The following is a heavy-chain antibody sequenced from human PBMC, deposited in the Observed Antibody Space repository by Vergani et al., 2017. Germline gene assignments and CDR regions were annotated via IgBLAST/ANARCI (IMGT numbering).Heavy chain of an antibody. V-gene: IGHV3-33*01. CDR1: GFTFSSYG. CDR2: IWYDGSNK. CDR3: ARDQVASGLAPSRWE. J-gene: IGHJ4*02. Sequence: QVQLVESGGGVVQPGRSLRLSCAASGFTFSSYGMHWVRQAPGKGLEWVAVIWYDGSNKYYADSVKGRFTISRDNSKNTLYLQMNSLRAEDTAVYYCARDQVASGLAPSRWEWGQGTLVTVSS. D-gene: IGHD1-26*01.